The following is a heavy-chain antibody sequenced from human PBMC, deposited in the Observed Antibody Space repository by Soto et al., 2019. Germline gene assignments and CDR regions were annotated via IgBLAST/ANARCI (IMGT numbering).Heavy chain of an antibody. CDR3: AGGIATGQLDP. Sequence: ASVKVSCKASGYTFTRYTMNWVRQAPGQRLEWMGWINPDNGNTKSSQKFQDRVIITRDTSASTAYMDLSSLRSEDTAVYYCAGGIATGQLDPWGQGTLVTVSS. J-gene: IGHJ5*02. CDR2: INPDNGNT. D-gene: IGHD2-15*01. CDR1: GYTFTRYT. V-gene: IGHV1-3*01.